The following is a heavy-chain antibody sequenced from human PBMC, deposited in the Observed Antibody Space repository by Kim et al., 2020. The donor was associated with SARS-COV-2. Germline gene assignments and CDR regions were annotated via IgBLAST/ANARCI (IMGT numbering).Heavy chain of an antibody. J-gene: IGHJ3*02. V-gene: IGHV3-48*03. CDR1: GFTFSSYE. CDR3: ASETDSSSWDAFDI. D-gene: IGHD6-13*01. CDR2: ITSSGSAI. Sequence: GGSLRLSCAASGFTFSSYEMNWVRQAPGKGLEWVSYITSSGSAIYYADSVKGRFTISRDNAKSSLYLQMNSLRAEDTAVYYCASETDSSSWDAFDIWGQGTMVTVSS.